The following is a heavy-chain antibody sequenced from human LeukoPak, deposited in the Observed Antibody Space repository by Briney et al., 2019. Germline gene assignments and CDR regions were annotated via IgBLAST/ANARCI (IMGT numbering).Heavy chain of an antibody. CDR3: ASLPPNWNYLC. V-gene: IGHV4-34*01. CDR2: INHSGST. CDR1: GGSFSGYY. J-gene: IGHJ4*02. D-gene: IGHD1-7*01. Sequence: SETLSLTCAVYGGSFSGYYWSWIRQPPGKGLEWIGEINHSGSTNYNPSLKSRVTISVDTSKNQFSLKLSSVTAADTAVYYCASLPPNWNYLCWGQGTLVTVSS.